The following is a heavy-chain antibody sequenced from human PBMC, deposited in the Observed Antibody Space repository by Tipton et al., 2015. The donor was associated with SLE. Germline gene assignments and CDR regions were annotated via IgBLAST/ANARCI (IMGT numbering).Heavy chain of an antibody. CDR2: INWNGGGT. D-gene: IGHD7-27*01. Sequence: GSLRLSCAASGFTFDDYDMTGVRQAPGKGLEWVSIINWNGGGTHYTDSVKGRFTISRDNTENSLYLQVNSLRVDDTAFYYCARARATGDWGLDYWGQGTLVTVSS. CDR1: GFTFDDYD. J-gene: IGHJ4*02. CDR3: ARARATGDWGLDY. V-gene: IGHV3-20*04.